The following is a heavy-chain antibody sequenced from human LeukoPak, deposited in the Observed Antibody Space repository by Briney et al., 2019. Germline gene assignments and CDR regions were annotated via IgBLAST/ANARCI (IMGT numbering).Heavy chain of an antibody. J-gene: IGHJ4*02. CDR3: ARKKGDY. CDR1: GYTFIDYY. CDR2: FSPNSGGT. V-gene: IGHV1-2*02. Sequence: ASVKVSCKASGYTFIDYYVHWVRQAPGQGLEWMGWFSPNSGGTNYAQKFQGRVTMTRDTSISTVYMELSRLRSDDTAVYFCARKKGDYWGQGTLVTVSS.